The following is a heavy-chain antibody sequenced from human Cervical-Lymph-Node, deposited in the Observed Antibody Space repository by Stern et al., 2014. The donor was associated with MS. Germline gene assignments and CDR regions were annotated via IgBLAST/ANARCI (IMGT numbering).Heavy chain of an antibody. Sequence: EVQLVESGAEVKKPGESLKISCQGSGYSFPSYWIGWVRQKPGKGLEWMGIIYPDDSDINYSPSFKGQVPIPAGKSINTAYLQWSSLKASDTAIYFCATPLSRSSKDAYHFYGMDVWGQGTTVTVSS. CDR2: IYPDDSDI. J-gene: IGHJ6*02. D-gene: IGHD1-26*01. CDR1: GYSFPSYW. V-gene: IGHV5-51*03. CDR3: ATPLSRSSKDAYHFYGMDV.